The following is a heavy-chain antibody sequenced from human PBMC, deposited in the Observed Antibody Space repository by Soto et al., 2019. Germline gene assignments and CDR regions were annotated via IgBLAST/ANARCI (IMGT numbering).Heavy chain of an antibody. Sequence: SETLSLTCAVYGGSFSGYYWSWIRQPPGKGLEWIGEINHSGSTNYNPSLKSRVTISVDTSKNQFSLKLSSVTAADKAVYYCARGTWLLPYNWFDTCGQGHLVT. CDR2: INHSGST. V-gene: IGHV4-34*01. D-gene: IGHD3-22*01. CDR3: ARGTWLLPYNWFDT. CDR1: GGSFSGYY. J-gene: IGHJ5*02.